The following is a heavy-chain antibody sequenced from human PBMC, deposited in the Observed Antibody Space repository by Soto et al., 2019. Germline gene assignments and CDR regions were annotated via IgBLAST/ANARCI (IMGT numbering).Heavy chain of an antibody. J-gene: IGHJ1*01. V-gene: IGHV3-23*01. D-gene: IGHD2-2*02. CDR2: ISSSGGST. Sequence: LRLSCAASGFTFSSYAMSWVRQAPGKGLEWVSAISSSGGSTYYADSVKGRFTISRDNSKNTLYLQMNSLRAEDTAVYYCASRYCSSTSCYTFGYFHHWGQGTLVTVPS. CDR1: GFTFSSYA. CDR3: ASRYCSSTSCYTFGYFHH.